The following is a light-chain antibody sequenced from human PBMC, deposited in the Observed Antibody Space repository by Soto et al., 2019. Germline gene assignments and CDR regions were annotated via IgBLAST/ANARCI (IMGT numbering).Light chain of an antibody. CDR1: SSDIGAYNY. CDR3: AAHAGSNTWV. J-gene: IGLJ3*02. V-gene: IGLV2-8*01. CDR2: EVN. Sequence: QSALAQSPSASGSPGQAVTISCTGSSSDIGAYNYVSWYQQYPGKAPKLIIYEVNKRPSGVPNRFSGSKSGNTASLTVSGLQADDESDYYYAAHAGSNTWVFGGGTQLTVL.